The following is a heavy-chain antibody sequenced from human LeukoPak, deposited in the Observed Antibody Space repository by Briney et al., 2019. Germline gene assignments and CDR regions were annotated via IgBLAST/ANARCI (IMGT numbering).Heavy chain of an antibody. J-gene: IGHJ3*02. Sequence: SETLSLTCTVSGGSISSSSYYWGWIRQPPGKGLEWIGEITHVGSTSYNPSLKSRVTTSIDTSKNHFSLRLSSVTAADTAVYYCARGRRYSYGYGADTFDIWGQGTMITVSS. CDR3: ARGRRYSYGYGADTFDI. CDR2: ITHVGST. V-gene: IGHV4-39*02. CDR1: GGSISSSSYY. D-gene: IGHD5-18*01.